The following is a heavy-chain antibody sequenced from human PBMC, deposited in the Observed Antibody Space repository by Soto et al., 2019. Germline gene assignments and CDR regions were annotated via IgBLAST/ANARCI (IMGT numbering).Heavy chain of an antibody. J-gene: IGHJ4*02. V-gene: IGHV1-18*04. CDR2: ISAYNGNT. Sequence: VASVKVSCKASGYTFTSYGISWVRQAPGQGLEWMGWISAYNGNTNYAQKLQGRVTMTTDTSTSTAYMELRSLRSDDTAVYYCASCVSTACYPPWGLQFFDLWGQGSLVTVSS. CDR3: ASCVSTACYPPWGLQFFDL. D-gene: IGHD2-2*01. CDR1: GYTFTSYG.